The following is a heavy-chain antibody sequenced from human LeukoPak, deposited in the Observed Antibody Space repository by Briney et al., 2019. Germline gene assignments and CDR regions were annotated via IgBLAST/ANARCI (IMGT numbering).Heavy chain of an antibody. Sequence: PGGSLRLSCAASGFIFSSYSMNWVRQAPGKGLVWVSYISSSSSTIYYTDSVKGRFTISRDNAKNSLYLQMNSLRAEDTAVYYCASSSYRQWLVLGRFSSYYYMDVWGKGTTVTVSS. CDR2: ISSSSSTI. CDR1: GFIFSSYS. V-gene: IGHV3-48*01. CDR3: ASSSYRQWLVLGRFSSYYYMDV. J-gene: IGHJ6*03. D-gene: IGHD6-19*01.